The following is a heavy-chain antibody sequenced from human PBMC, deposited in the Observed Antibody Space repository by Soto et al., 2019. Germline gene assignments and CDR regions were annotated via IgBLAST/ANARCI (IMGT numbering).Heavy chain of an antibody. CDR2: INVYNGNK. J-gene: IGHJ5*02. CDR3: ARDLAVGWFDP. Sequence: ASVKVSCKTSGYTFTSYSISWVRQAPGQGLEWMGCINVYNGNKKYAQNLQGRVTMTTDTSTSTAYMELRSLRSDDTAVYYCARDLAVGWFDPWGQGTLVTVSS. V-gene: IGHV1-18*01. CDR1: GYTFTSYS. D-gene: IGHD2-2*01.